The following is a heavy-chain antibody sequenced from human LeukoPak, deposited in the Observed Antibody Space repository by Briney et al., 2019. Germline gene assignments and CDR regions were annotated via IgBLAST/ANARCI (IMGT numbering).Heavy chain of an antibody. Sequence: GGSLRLSCAASAFTFSSYSMNWVRQAPGKGLEWVSASGGDGGSTYADSVKGRFTISRDNSKNTLYLQMNSLRAEDTATYYCAKALNYWYFDLWGRGNLVTVSS. CDR1: AFTFSSYS. V-gene: IGHV3-23*01. CDR2: SGGDGGST. CDR3: AKALNYWYFDL. J-gene: IGHJ2*01.